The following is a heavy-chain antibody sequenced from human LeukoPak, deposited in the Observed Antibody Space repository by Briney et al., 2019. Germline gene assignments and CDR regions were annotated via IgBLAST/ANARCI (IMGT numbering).Heavy chain of an antibody. CDR2: IYYSGST. V-gene: IGHV4-39*07. J-gene: IGHJ3*02. Sequence: PSETLSLTCTVSGGSISSSSYYWGWIRQPPGKGLEWIGSIYYSGSTYYNPSLKSRATISVDTSKNQFSLKLSSVTAADTAVYYCAREWSEVFDIWGQGTMVTVSS. CDR1: GGSISSSSYY. CDR3: AREWSEVFDI. D-gene: IGHD3-3*01.